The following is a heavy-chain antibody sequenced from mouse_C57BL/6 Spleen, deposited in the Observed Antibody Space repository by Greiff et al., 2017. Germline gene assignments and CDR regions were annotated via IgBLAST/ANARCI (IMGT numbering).Heavy chain of an antibody. CDR2: IDPENGDT. J-gene: IGHJ3*01. CDR3: TSPQDYGTHVAY. CDR1: GFNIKDDY. D-gene: IGHD1-1*02. V-gene: IGHV14-4*01. Sequence: VQLQQSGAELVRPGASVKLSCTASGFNIKDDYMHWVQQRPEQGLEWIGWIDPENGDTEYASKFQGKATITADTSSNTAYLQLSSLTSADTSVYYGTSPQDYGTHVAYWGQGTLVTVSA.